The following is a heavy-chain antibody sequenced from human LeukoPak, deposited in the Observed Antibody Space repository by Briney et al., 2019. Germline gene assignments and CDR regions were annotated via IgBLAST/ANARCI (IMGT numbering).Heavy chain of an antibody. V-gene: IGHV3-23*01. J-gene: IGHJ4*02. CDR1: GFPFSDFS. Sequence: GGSLRLSCATSGFPFSDFSMTWVRQAPGKGLEGISTTNSGGSSTDYAESVKGRFTISRDNSKNTLYLQMSSLRVEDTPMYYCAKQSYARSLGEGGPGTLVTVSS. CDR2: TNSGGSST. CDR3: AKQSYARSLGE. D-gene: IGHD2-8*01.